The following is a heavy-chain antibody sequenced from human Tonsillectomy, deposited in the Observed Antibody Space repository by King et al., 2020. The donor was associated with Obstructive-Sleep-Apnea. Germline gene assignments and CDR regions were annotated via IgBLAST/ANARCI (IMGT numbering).Heavy chain of an antibody. CDR2: IYHTGST. CDR3: ARLGTTVFLY. V-gene: IGHV4-38-2*01. J-gene: IGHJ4*02. Sequence: QLQESGPALVKPSETLSLTCSVSGYSISSGYYWGWIRQPPGTPGKGLEWIGNIYHTGSTYYNPSPKSRVTFSVDTSKNQFSLKLRSVTAADTAVYYCARLGTTVFLYWGQGTLVTVSS. CDR1: GYSISSGYY. D-gene: IGHD4-17*01.